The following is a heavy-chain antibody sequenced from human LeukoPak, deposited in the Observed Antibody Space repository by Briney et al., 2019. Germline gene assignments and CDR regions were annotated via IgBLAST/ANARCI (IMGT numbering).Heavy chain of an antibody. CDR1: GFSFSTYA. Sequence: GGSLRLSCAASGFSFSTYAMHWVRQAPGKGLEFVSAISSNGVSTYYAISVNGRFAISRDNSKSTLYLQVGSLRAEDMAVYYCAREGITIFAMDVWGKGTTVTVSS. V-gene: IGHV3-64*01. J-gene: IGHJ6*03. D-gene: IGHD3-3*01. CDR2: ISSNGVST. CDR3: AREGITIFAMDV.